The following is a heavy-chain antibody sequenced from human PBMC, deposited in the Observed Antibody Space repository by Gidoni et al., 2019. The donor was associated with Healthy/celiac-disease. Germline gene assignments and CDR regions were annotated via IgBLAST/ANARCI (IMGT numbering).Heavy chain of an antibody. CDR2: ISYDGSNK. Sequence: QVQLVESGGGGVQPGRSLRLSGAASGFTFSSYAMHWVRQAPGKGLEWVAVISYDGSNKYYADSVNGRFTISRDNSKNTLYLQMNSLRAEDTAVYYCARESDSIVVVVAAPNDAFDIWGQGTMVTVSS. V-gene: IGHV3-30-3*01. J-gene: IGHJ3*02. CDR3: ARESDSIVVVVAAPNDAFDI. D-gene: IGHD2-15*01. CDR1: GFTFSSYA.